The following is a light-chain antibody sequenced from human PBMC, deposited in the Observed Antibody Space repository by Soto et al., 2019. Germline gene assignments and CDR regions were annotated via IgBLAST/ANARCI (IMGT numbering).Light chain of an antibody. CDR2: EVN. V-gene: IGLV2-8*01. Sequence: QSVLTQPPSASGSPGQSVAISCTGTSSDVGGYNYVSWYQQHPGKAPKLMIYEVNKRPSGVPDRFSGSKSGNTASPTVSGLQAEDEADYYCSSYAGSSNVFGTGTKV. J-gene: IGLJ1*01. CDR1: SSDVGGYNY. CDR3: SSYAGSSNV.